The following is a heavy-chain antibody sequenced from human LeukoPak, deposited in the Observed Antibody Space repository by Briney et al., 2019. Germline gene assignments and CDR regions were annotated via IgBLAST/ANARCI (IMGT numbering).Heavy chain of an antibody. CDR2: INWNGDST. CDR3: ARSPTQTVPISYFDY. D-gene: IGHD2-2*01. V-gene: IGHV3-20*04. J-gene: IGHJ4*02. Sequence: GSLRLSCAAPGFTVSSNYMSWVRQAPGKGLEWVSGINWNGDSTGYADSVKGRFPISRDNAKNSLYLQMNSLRAEDTALYYCARSPTQTVPISYFDYWGQGTLVTVSS. CDR1: GFTVSSNY.